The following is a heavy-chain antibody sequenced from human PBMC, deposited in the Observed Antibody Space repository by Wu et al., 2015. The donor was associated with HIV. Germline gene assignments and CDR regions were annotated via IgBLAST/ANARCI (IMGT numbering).Heavy chain of an antibody. V-gene: IGHV1-69*18. D-gene: IGHD3-22*01. CDR1: GGTFSSYA. CDR3: ARDSRVYYDSSGYYAKGNWYFDL. J-gene: IGHJ2*01. Sequence: QVQLVQSGAEVKKPGSSVKVSCKASGGTFSSYAISWVRQAPGQGLEWMGRIIPIFGTANHAQKFQGRVTITADESTSTAYMELSSLRSEDTAVYYCARDSRVYYDSSGYYAKGNWYFDLWGRGTLVTVSS. CDR2: IIPIFGTA.